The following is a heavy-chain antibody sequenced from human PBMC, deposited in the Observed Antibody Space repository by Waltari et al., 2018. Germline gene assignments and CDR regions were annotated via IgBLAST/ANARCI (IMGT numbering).Heavy chain of an antibody. D-gene: IGHD5-12*01. CDR2: ITRTGGST. CDR3: AKGSDGYKDYYVDV. Sequence: EVQLLETGGGLAQPGGSLRLSCAASGFTFGIHAMSWVRLGPGKGLEWVANITRTGGSTHYADSVKGRFTISRDNSKNILYLQMNSLRAEDTATYYCAKGSDGYKDYYVDVWGKGTTVTISS. CDR1: GFTFGIHA. J-gene: IGHJ6*03. V-gene: IGHV3-23*01.